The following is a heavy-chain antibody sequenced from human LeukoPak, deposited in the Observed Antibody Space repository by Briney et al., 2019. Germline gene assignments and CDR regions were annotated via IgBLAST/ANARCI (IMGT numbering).Heavy chain of an antibody. CDR3: ARGVNCRTSSCPRHNWFDP. Sequence: SVKVSCKASGGTFSSYAVTWVRQATGQGLEWMGGIIPIFGTTNYAQKFQGRVTITADESTSTAYMELSSLRSEDTAVYYCARGVNCRTSSCPRHNWFDPWGQGTLVTVSS. CDR2: IIPIFGTT. J-gene: IGHJ5*02. V-gene: IGHV1-69*01. D-gene: IGHD2-2*01. CDR1: GGTFSSYA.